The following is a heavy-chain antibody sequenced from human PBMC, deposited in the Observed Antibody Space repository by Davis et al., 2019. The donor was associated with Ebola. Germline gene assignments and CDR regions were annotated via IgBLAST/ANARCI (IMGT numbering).Heavy chain of an antibody. J-gene: IGHJ5*02. CDR1: GGSFSGYY. V-gene: IGHV3-11*06. Sequence: LSLTCAVYGGSFSGYYWSWIRQAPGKGLEWVSYISSSSSYTNYADSVKGRFTISRDNAKNSLYLQMNSLRAEDTAVYYCARGDVVVPATPDFDPWGQGTLVTVSS. CDR3: ARGDVVVPATPDFDP. D-gene: IGHD2-2*01. CDR2: ISSSSSYT.